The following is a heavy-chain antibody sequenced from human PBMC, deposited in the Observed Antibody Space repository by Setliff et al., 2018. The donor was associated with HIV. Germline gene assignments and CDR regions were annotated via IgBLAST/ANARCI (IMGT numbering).Heavy chain of an antibody. CDR2: FDPVFGTT. Sequence: ASVKVSCQVSGYTLTELSMHWVRQAPGNGLEWMGGFDPVFGTTNYAQKFQGRVTITADESTSTAYMELSSLRSEDTAVYYCARGGVYYYDSSGWSMDYWGQGTLVTVSS. D-gene: IGHD3-22*01. CDR3: ARGGVYYYDSSGWSMDY. J-gene: IGHJ4*02. CDR1: GYTLTELS. V-gene: IGHV1-24*01.